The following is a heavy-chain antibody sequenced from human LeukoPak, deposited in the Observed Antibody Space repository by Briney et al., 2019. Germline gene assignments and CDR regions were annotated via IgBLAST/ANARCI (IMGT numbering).Heavy chain of an antibody. Sequence: EGSLRLSCAASGFTFRTYWMHWVRHVPGKGLVWVSRMNTDGRNIGYADSVKGRFTISRDNAKNTLYLQMNSLRAEDTAVYYCARENWYLDNWGQGTLVTVSS. CDR3: ARENWYLDN. CDR1: GFTFRTYW. D-gene: IGHD2-15*01. CDR2: MNTDGRNI. J-gene: IGHJ4*02. V-gene: IGHV3-74*01.